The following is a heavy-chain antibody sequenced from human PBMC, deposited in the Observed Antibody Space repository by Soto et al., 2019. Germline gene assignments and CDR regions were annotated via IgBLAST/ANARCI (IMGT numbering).Heavy chain of an antibody. J-gene: IGHJ5*02. Sequence: PSETLSLTCAVSGYSISSGYYWGWIRQPPGKGLEWIGSIYHSGSTYYNPSLKSRVTISVDTSKNQFSLKLSSVTAADTAVYYCAREPGFWSGYSGNWFDPWGQGTLVTVS. CDR3: AREPGFWSGYSGNWFDP. CDR2: IYHSGST. CDR1: GYSISSGYY. D-gene: IGHD3-3*01. V-gene: IGHV4-38-2*02.